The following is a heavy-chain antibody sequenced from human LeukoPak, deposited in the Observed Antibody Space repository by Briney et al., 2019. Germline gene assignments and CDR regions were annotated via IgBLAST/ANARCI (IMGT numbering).Heavy chain of an antibody. Sequence: ASVKVSCKASGGTFSSYAISWVRQAPGQGLEWMGWISAYNGNTNYAQKLQGRVTMTTDTSTSTAYMELRSLRSDDTAVYYCARDRYSNYERSIDYWGQGTLVTVSS. CDR3: ARDRYSNYERSIDY. J-gene: IGHJ4*02. D-gene: IGHD4-11*01. CDR1: GGTFSSYA. V-gene: IGHV1-18*01. CDR2: ISAYNGNT.